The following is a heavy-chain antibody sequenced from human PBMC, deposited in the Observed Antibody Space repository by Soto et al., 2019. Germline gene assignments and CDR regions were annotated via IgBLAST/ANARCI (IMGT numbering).Heavy chain of an antibody. CDR3: ARATGSNHPFDY. V-gene: IGHV3-74*01. D-gene: IGHD2-2*01. Sequence: LRLSCAAPGFTLSTYWRHWVRQGPGKGLVWVSRISTDGSSTTYADSVKGRFTISRDNAKNTLYLQMNSLRAEDTAVYYCARATGSNHPFDYWGQGSLVTVS. CDR2: ISTDGSST. J-gene: IGHJ4*02. CDR1: GFTLSTYW.